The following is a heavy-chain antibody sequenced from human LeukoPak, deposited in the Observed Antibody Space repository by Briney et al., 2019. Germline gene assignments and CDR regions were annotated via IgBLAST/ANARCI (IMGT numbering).Heavy chain of an antibody. D-gene: IGHD5-18*01. J-gene: IGHJ2*01. CDR3: ATRTHNSYAEGWYFDL. Sequence: TFNXXXIXXXRQAPGXGLXXXGXXIPIFGTANYAQGFQGRVTITTDQSTTTAYMELSSLRSQDTAVYYCATRTHNSYAEGWYFDLWGRGTLVTVSS. CDR1: TFNXXX. CDR2: XIPIFGTA. V-gene: IGHV1-69*05.